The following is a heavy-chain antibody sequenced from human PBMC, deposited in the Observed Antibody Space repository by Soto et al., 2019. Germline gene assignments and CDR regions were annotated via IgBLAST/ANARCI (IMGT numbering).Heavy chain of an antibody. D-gene: IGHD2-2*01. V-gene: IGHV3-30*18. J-gene: IGHJ5*02. CDR1: GFTFSSYG. CDR3: ANYCRSTSCFSGGLEH. CDR2: ISDDGSNK. Sequence: QVQLVESGGGVVQPGRSLRLSCAASGFTFSSYGMHWVRQAPGKGLEWVAVISDDGSNKYYADSVKGRFTISRDNSKNTLYRQMNSLRAEDTAVYYCANYCRSTSCFSGGLEHWGQGTLVTVSS.